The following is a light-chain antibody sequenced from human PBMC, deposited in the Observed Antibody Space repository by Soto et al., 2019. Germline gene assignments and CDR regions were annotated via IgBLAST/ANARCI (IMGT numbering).Light chain of an antibody. V-gene: IGKV3-20*01. J-gene: IGKJ1*01. Sequence: ETVLTQSPGTLSLSPGARAPLSCRASESVSSRYFAWSQQNPGQAPRLLIYGASSRATGIPDRFGSSGSGTDFTLTISRLEPEDSAVYYWQQYGSSRTFGQGTKVDIK. CDR2: GAS. CDR3: QQYGSSRT. CDR1: ESVSSRY.